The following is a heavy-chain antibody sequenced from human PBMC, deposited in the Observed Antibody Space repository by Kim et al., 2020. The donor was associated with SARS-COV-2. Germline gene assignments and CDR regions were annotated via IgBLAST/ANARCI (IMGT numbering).Heavy chain of an antibody. CDR3: ARSVYGSGSYFDY. V-gene: IGHV4-39*01. CDR2: IYYSGST. D-gene: IGHD3-10*01. J-gene: IGHJ4*02. Sequence: SETLSLTCTVSGGSISSSSYYWGWIRQPPGKGLEWIGSIYYSGSTYYNPSLKSRVTISVDTSKNQFSLKLSYVTAADTAVYYCARSVYGSGSYFDYWGQGTLVTVSS. CDR1: GGSISSSSYY.